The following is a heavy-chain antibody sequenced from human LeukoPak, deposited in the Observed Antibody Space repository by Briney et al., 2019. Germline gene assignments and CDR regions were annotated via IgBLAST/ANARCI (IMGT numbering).Heavy chain of an antibody. Sequence: GGSLRLSCAASGFTVSSNYMSWVRQAPGKGLEWVSVINSGGNTYYADSVKGRFTISRDNSKNTLHLQMNSLRAEDTAVYYCATAPNRYCTNGVCYSVDYWGQGTLVTVSS. V-gene: IGHV3-53*01. CDR1: GFTVSSNY. D-gene: IGHD2-8*01. CDR2: INSGGNT. CDR3: ATAPNRYCTNGVCYSVDY. J-gene: IGHJ4*02.